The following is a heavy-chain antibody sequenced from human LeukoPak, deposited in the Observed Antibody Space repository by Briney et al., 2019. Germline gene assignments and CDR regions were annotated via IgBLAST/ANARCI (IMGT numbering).Heavy chain of an antibody. CDR3: ARIYYYYYYMDV. V-gene: IGHV1-18*01. CDR1: GYTFTSYG. Sequence: ASVKVSCRASGYTFTSYGISWVRQAPGQGLEWMGWISAYNGNTNYAQKLQGRVTMTTDTSTSTAYMELRSLRSDDTAVYYCARIYYYYYYMDVWGKGTTVTVSS. CDR2: ISAYNGNT. J-gene: IGHJ6*03.